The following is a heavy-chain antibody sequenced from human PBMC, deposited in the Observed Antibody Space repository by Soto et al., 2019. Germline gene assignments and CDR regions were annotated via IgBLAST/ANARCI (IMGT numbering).Heavy chain of an antibody. V-gene: IGHV1-18*03. CDR1: GYTFTSYG. J-gene: IGHJ6*02. D-gene: IGHD3-22*01. Sequence: QVQLVQSGAEVKKPGASVKVSCKASGYTFTSYGINWVRQAPGQGLEWLGWISAYDGYTNYAQILQGRVSMTTGTSTKTAYMELRTLRSDDMAMYYCARGGFYDSSGARNYYYYGMNVWGQGTTVTVSS. CDR2: ISAYDGYT. CDR3: ARGGFYDSSGARNYYYYGMNV.